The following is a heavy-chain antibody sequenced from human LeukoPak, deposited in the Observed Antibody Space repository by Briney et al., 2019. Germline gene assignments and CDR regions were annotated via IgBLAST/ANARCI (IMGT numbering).Heavy chain of an antibody. V-gene: IGHV3-21*01. J-gene: IGHJ6*02. CDR1: GFTFSSYS. D-gene: IGHD3-22*01. CDR3: ARVYDSSGLMSYYYYYGMDV. CDR2: ISSSSSYI. Sequence: GGSLRLSCAASGFTFSSYSMNWVRQAPGKGLEWVSSISSSSSYIYYADSVKGRFTISRDNAKNSLYLQMNSLRAEDTAVYYCARVYDSSGLMSYYYYYGMDVWGQGTTVTVSS.